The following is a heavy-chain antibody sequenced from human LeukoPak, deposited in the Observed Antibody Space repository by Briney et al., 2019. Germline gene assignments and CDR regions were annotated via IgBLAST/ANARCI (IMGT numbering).Heavy chain of an antibody. V-gene: IGHV4-59*01. CDR2: IYYSGTT. J-gene: IGHJ4*02. CDR3: ARVLRPMASQYYFDY. Sequence: SETLSLTCTVSGASINTYYWSWIRQPPGKGLEWIGYIYYSGTTSYNPSLKTRVTISIDTSKNQFALKLSSVTAADTAVYYCARVLRPMASQYYFDYWGQGTLVTVSS. D-gene: IGHD3-10*01. CDR1: GASINTYY.